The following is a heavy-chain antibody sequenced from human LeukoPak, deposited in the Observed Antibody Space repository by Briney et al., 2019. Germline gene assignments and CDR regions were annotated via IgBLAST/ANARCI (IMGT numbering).Heavy chain of an antibody. D-gene: IGHD1-14*01. CDR2: IIPIFGTA. CDR3: ARRRGITDAFDI. V-gene: IGHV1-69*01. J-gene: IGHJ3*02. Sequence: SVQVSCKASGGTFSSYAISWVRQAPGQGLEWMGGIIPIFGTANYAQKFQGRVTITADESTSTAYMELSSLRSEDTAVYYCARRRGITDAFDIWGQGTMVTVSS. CDR1: GGTFSSYA.